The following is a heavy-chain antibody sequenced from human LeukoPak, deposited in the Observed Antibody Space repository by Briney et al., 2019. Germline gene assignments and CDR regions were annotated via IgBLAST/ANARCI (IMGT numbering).Heavy chain of an antibody. CDR3: ARATKRWLQLPDY. D-gene: IGHD5-24*01. V-gene: IGHV4-34*01. Sequence: SETLSLTCAVYGGSFSGYYWSWIRQPPGKGLEWIGEINHSGSTNYNPSLKSRVTISVDTSKNQFSLKLSSVTAADTAVYYCARATKRWLQLPDYWGQGTLVTVSS. J-gene: IGHJ4*02. CDR2: INHSGST. CDR1: GGSFSGYY.